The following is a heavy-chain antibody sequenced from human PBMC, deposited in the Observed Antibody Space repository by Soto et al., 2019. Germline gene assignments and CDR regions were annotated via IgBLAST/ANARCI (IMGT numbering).Heavy chain of an antibody. Sequence: PGGSLRLSCAASGFTFSSYSMNWVRQAPGKGLGWVSSISSSSSYIYYADSVKGRFTISRDNAKNSLYLQMNSLRAEDTAVYYCARGLFYYDSSVYYGYWGQGTPVTVSS. J-gene: IGHJ4*02. V-gene: IGHV3-21*01. CDR2: ISSSSSYI. D-gene: IGHD3-22*01. CDR3: ARGLFYYDSSVYYGY. CDR1: GFTFSSYS.